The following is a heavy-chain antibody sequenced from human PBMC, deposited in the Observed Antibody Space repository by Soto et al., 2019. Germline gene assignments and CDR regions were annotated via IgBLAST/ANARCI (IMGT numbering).Heavy chain of an antibody. CDR1: GGSISSYY. V-gene: IGHV4-59*01. Sequence: QVQLQESGPGLVKPSETLSLTCTVSGGSISSYYWSWIRQPPGKGLEWIGYIYYGSTNYNPSLKSRVTISVDTSKNQFSLKLSSATAADTAVYYCARGDTTMVYYFDYWGQGTLVTVSS. J-gene: IGHJ4*02. D-gene: IGHD5-18*01. CDR3: ARGDTTMVYYFDY. CDR2: IYYGST.